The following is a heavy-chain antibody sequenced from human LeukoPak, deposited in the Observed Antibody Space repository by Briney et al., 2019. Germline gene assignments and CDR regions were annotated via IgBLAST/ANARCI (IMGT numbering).Heavy chain of an antibody. V-gene: IGHV5-51*01. CDR2: IYPDDSDT. CDR3: ARPNITSYYDSRGYVGV. J-gene: IGHJ3*01. D-gene: IGHD3-22*01. Sequence: GESLKISCKGSGYRFNAYWIAWVGQMPGKGLEWMGIIYPDDSDTRYSPSFQGQVTISADKSVRTAYLQWSSLKASDTAMYYCARPNITSYYDSRGYVGVWGQGTMVTVSS. CDR1: GYRFNAYW.